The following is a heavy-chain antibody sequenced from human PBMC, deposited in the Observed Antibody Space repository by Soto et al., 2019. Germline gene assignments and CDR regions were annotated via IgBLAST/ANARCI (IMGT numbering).Heavy chain of an antibody. Sequence: PSETLSLTCAVPGGSISSGGYYWSWIRQHPGKGLEWIGYIYYSGSTYYNPSLKSRVTISVDTSKNQFSLKLSSVTAADTAVYYCARESLPMVRGVKASDGMDVWGQGTMVTVSS. CDR1: GGSISSGGYY. V-gene: IGHV4-31*11. D-gene: IGHD3-10*01. CDR3: ARESLPMVRGVKASDGMDV. J-gene: IGHJ6*02. CDR2: IYYSGST.